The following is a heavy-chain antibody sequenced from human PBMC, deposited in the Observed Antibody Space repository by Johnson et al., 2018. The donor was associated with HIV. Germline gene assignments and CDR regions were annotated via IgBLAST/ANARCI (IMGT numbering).Heavy chain of an antibody. J-gene: IGHJ3*02. CDR2: INWNDGST. CDR1: GFTFDDHG. CDR3: AKDSSSWDGGAFDI. D-gene: IGHD6-13*01. Sequence: VHLVESGGGLVQPGGSLRLSCAASGFTFDDHGMSWVRQAPGKGLEWVSGINWNDGSTGYADFVKGRFTISRDNSKNTLYLQINSLRAEDTAVYYCAKDSSSWDGGAFDIWGQGTMVTVSS. V-gene: IGHV3-20*04.